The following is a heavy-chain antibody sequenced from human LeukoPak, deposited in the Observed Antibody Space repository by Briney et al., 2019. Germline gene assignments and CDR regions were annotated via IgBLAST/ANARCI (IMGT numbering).Heavy chain of an antibody. CDR3: ARALGNQLGHSRSKSAPNDY. D-gene: IGHD1-26*01. J-gene: IGHJ4*01. V-gene: IGHV3-7*01. Sequence: GGSLRLSCAASGFTFSSYSMNWVRQAPGKGLEWVANIKQDGSEKYYVDSVKGRFTISRDNAKNSLYLQMNSLRADDTAVYYCARALGNQLGHSRSKSAPNDYWGQGTLVTVSS. CDR2: IKQDGSEK. CDR1: GFTFSSYS.